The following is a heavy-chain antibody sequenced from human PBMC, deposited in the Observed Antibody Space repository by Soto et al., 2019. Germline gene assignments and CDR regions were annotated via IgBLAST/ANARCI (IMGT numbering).Heavy chain of an antibody. V-gene: IGHV1-69*12. Sequence: QVQLVQSGAEVKKPGSSVKVSCKASGGTFSSYAISWVRQAPGQGLEWMGGIIPIFGTANYAQKFQGRVTITADESTSTAYMERSSLRSQDPAVYYCARHVPAAGYYYGMDVGGQGTTVTVSS. D-gene: IGHD2-2*01. J-gene: IGHJ6*02. CDR3: ARHVPAAGYYYGMDV. CDR2: IIPIFGTA. CDR1: GGTFSSYA.